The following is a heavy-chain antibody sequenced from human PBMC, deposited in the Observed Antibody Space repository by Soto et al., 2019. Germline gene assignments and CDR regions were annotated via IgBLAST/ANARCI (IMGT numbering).Heavy chain of an antibody. CDR1: GYTLSSNG. D-gene: IGHD6-19*01. J-gene: IGHJ4*02. Sequence: QVQLVQSGAEVKKPGASVKVSCKASGYTLSSNGVSWVRQAPGQGLEWMGWISTFNGNAHYAQKFQGRVTMTTDTSTNTAYMELTSLSSDDTAVYYCARLHGYSSGWYDYWGQGTLVTVSS. CDR3: ARLHGYSSGWYDY. V-gene: IGHV1-18*04. CDR2: ISTFNGNA.